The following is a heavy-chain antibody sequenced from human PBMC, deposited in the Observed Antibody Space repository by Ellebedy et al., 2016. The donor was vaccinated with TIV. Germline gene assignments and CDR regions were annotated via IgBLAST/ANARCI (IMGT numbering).Heavy chain of an antibody. Sequence: ASVKVSCXASGYTFPNYYMHWVRQAPGQGREWMGIINPSGGSTNYAQKFQGRVTMTRDTSTNTVYMEMSSLRSEDTAVYYCARAPISYYYYMDGWGKGTTVTVSS. CDR3: ARAPISYYYYMDG. V-gene: IGHV1-46*01. CDR2: INPSGGST. CDR1: GYTFPNYY. J-gene: IGHJ6*03.